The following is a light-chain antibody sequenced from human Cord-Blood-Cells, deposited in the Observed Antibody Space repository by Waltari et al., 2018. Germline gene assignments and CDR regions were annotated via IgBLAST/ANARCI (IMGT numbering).Light chain of an antibody. J-gene: IGLJ3*02. CDR1: NIGRKS. V-gene: IGLV3-21*03. CDR2: DDS. Sequence: SYVLTQPPSVLVAPGKTARITCGGNNIGRKSVHWYQQKPGQAPVLVVYDDSDRPSGIPEGFSGSNSGNTAALTISRVEAGDEADYYCQVWDSSSDHRVFGGGTKLTVL. CDR3: QVWDSSSDHRV.